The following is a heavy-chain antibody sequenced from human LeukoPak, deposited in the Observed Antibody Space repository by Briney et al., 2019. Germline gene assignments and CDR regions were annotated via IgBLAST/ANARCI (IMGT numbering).Heavy chain of an antibody. J-gene: IGHJ6*02. Sequence: GGSLRLSCAASGFTFSSYEMNWVRQAPGKGLEWVSYISSSGSTIYYADSVKGRFTISRDNAKNSLYRQMNSLRAEDTAVYYCARDRGYCSGGSCHLYYYGMDVWGQGTTVTVSS. CDR2: ISSSGSTI. CDR3: ARDRGYCSGGSCHLYYYGMDV. V-gene: IGHV3-48*03. D-gene: IGHD2-15*01. CDR1: GFTFSSYE.